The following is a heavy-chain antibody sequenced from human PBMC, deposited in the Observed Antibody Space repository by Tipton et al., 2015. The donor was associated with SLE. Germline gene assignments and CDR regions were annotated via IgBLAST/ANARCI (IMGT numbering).Heavy chain of an antibody. CDR1: GGSISSSSYY. D-gene: IGHD3-10*01. Sequence: LRLSCTVSGGSISSSSYYWGWIRQPPGKGLEWIGSIYYSGSTYYNPSLKSRVTISADTSKNQFSLKLSSVTAADTAVYYCARDAPAGGFDYWGQGTLVTVSS. V-gene: IGHV4-39*07. CDR3: ARDAPAGGFDY. CDR2: IYYSGST. J-gene: IGHJ4*02.